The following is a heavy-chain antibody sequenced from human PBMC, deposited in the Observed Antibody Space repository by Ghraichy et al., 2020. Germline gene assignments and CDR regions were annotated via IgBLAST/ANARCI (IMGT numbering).Heavy chain of an antibody. J-gene: IGHJ4*02. CDR3: AKRDVTPVKQFDF. Sequence: GGSLRLSCAASGFTFNNYAMSWVRQAPGKGLEWVSGITNIGTATYYADSVRGRFTISRDNSKNTLYLQMNSLRVEDTAMYYCAKRDVTPVKQFDFWGLGTLVTVSS. CDR1: GFTFNNYA. D-gene: IGHD3-16*02. V-gene: IGHV3-23*01. CDR2: ITNIGTAT.